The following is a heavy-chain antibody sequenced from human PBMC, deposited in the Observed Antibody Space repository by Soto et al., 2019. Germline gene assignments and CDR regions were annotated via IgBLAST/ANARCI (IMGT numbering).Heavy chain of an antibody. J-gene: IGHJ4*02. Sequence: GGSLRLSCAASGFTFSSYCMSWVRQAPGKGLEWVSVVSGSGGSTYYADSVKGRFTISRDNSKNTLYLQMNSLRAEDTAVYYCAKRASISLKYFDYWGQGTLVTVSS. CDR2: VSGSGGST. D-gene: IGHD2-2*01. CDR1: GFTFSSYC. V-gene: IGHV3-23*01. CDR3: AKRASISLKYFDY.